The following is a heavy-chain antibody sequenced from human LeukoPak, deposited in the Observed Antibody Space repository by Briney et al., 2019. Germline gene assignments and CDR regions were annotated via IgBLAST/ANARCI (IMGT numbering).Heavy chain of an antibody. D-gene: IGHD2-2*01. V-gene: IGHV3-15*01. CDR3: TTTPYCSSTSCPRYRGDY. Sequence: PGGSLRLSCAASGFTFSNAWMNWVRQAPGKGLEWVARIKSKTDGGTTDYAAPVKGRFTISRDDSKNTLYLQMNSLRTEDTAVYYCTTTPYCSSTSCPRYRGDYWGQGTLVTVSS. CDR2: IKSKTDGGTT. J-gene: IGHJ4*02. CDR1: GFTFSNAW.